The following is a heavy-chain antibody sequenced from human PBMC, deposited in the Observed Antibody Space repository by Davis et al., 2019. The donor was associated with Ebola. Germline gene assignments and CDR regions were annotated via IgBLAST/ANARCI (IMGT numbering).Heavy chain of an antibody. CDR1: GFTFSSYG. CDR2: ISYDGSNK. J-gene: IGHJ6*02. CDR3: AKDAGYSNYMGYYYGMDV. D-gene: IGHD4-11*01. V-gene: IGHV3-30*18. Sequence: SLKISCAASGFTFSSYGMHWVRQAPGKRLEWVAVISYDGSNKYYADSVKGRFTISRDNSKNTLYLQMNSLRAEDTAVYYCAKDAGYSNYMGYYYGMDVWGQGTTVTVSS.